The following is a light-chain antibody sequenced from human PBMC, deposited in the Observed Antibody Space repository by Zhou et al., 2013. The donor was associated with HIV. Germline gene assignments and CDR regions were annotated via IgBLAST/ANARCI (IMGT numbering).Light chain of an antibody. Sequence: DIQMTQSPSSVSASVGDRVTITCRASQDISNWLAWYQQKPEKAPKSLIYGASSLQGDVPSRFSGSGSGTEFTLTISSLQPDDFGTYYCQQCNGYPYTFGQGTKLEIK. CDR1: QDISNW. J-gene: IGKJ2*01. CDR3: QQCNGYPYT. V-gene: IGKV1D-16*01. CDR2: GAS.